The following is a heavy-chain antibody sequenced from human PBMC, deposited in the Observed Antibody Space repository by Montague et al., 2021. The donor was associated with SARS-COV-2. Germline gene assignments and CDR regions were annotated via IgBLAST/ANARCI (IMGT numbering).Heavy chain of an antibody. J-gene: IGHJ4*02. D-gene: IGHD1-26*01. Sequence: SETLSLTCTVSGGSVSSATGYWSWIRQPPGKGLEWLGYISSSGRSFYNPSLRSRLTISLDTSKNQFSLQLSSVTAADTALYYCARVLGSGSYQFDYWGQGTLVTVSS. CDR2: ISSSGRS. CDR1: GGSVSSATGY. CDR3: ARVLGSGSYQFDY. V-gene: IGHV4-61*01.